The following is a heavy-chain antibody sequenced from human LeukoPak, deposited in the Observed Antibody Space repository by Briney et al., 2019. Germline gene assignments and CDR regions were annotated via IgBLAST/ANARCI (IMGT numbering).Heavy chain of an antibody. CDR3: ARGSSSWDFDY. CDR2: IDPTDSYT. J-gene: IGHJ4*02. V-gene: IGHV5-10-1*01. Sequence: GESLRISCKGSGYSFTNYWINWVRHMPGKGLEWMGRIDPTDSYTNYGPSFQGHITISADKSINTVYLQCSSLKASDTAIYYCARGSSSWDFDYWGQGTLVTVSS. D-gene: IGHD6-13*01. CDR1: GYSFTNYW.